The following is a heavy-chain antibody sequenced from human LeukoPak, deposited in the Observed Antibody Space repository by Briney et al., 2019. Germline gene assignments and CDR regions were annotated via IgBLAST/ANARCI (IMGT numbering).Heavy chain of an antibody. V-gene: IGHV1-2*06. J-gene: IGHJ4*02. Sequence: ASVKVPCKASGGTFSSYAISWVRQAPGQGLEWMGRINPNSGGTNYAQKFQGRVTMTRDTSISTAYMELSRLRSDDTAVYYCASVKYSSTLDYWGQGTLVTVSS. CDR2: INPNSGGT. CDR3: ASVKYSSTLDY. CDR1: GGTFSSYA. D-gene: IGHD6-13*01.